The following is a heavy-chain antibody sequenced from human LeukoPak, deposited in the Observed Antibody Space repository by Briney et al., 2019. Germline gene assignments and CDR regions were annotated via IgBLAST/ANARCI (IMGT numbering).Heavy chain of an antibody. CDR3: ATGPWGVVVPAAIYYFDY. D-gene: IGHD2-2*02. J-gene: IGHJ4*02. CDR2: FDPEDGET. Sequence: ASVKVSCKVSGYTLTELSMHWVRQAPGKGLEWMGGFDPEDGETIYAQKFQGRVTMTEDTSTDTAYMELSSLRSEDTAVYYCATGPWGVVVPAAIYYFDYWGQGTLVTVSS. V-gene: IGHV1-24*01. CDR1: GYTLTELS.